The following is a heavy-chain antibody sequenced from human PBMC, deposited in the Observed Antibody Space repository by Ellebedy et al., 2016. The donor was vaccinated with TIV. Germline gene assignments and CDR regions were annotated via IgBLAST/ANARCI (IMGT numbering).Heavy chain of an antibody. J-gene: IGHJ4*02. V-gene: IGHV3-48*04. CDR1: GFTFSSYT. CDR2: ISSSSSTI. CDR3: VRARPYCGGDCFSFGN. Sequence: GGSLRLXCAASGFTFSSYTMNWVRQAPGKGLEWVSYISSSSSTIHYADSVKGRFTISRDNAKNTLYLQMHSLRAEDTAVYYCVRARPYCGGDCFSFGNWGQGSLVTVSS. D-gene: IGHD2-21*02.